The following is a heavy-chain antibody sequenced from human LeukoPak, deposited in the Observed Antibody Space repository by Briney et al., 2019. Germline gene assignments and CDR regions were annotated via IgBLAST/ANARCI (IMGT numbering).Heavy chain of an antibody. J-gene: IGHJ6*03. D-gene: IGHD3-3*01. Sequence: SKTLSLTCAVYGGSFSVYYWSWIRQPPGKRLEWIGEINHSGSTNYNPSLKSRVTISVDTSKNKFSLKLSSVTAADTAVYYCARVPYYDFWSGYRDMDVWGKGTTVTVSS. CDR1: GGSFSVYY. CDR3: ARVPYYDFWSGYRDMDV. CDR2: INHSGST. V-gene: IGHV4-34*01.